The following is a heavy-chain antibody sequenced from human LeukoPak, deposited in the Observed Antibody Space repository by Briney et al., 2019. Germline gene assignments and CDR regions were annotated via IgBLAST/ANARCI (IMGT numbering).Heavy chain of an antibody. D-gene: IGHD3-22*01. CDR2: IYYSGST. CDR3: ARLFARGYYDSSGWIDY. CDR1: GGSISSSSYY. V-gene: IGHV4-39*01. J-gene: IGHJ4*02. Sequence: SETLSLTCTVSGGSISSSSYYWGWIRQPPGKGLEWIVSIYYSGSTYYNPSLKSRVTISVDTSKNQFYLKLSSVTAADTAVYYCARLFARGYYDSSGWIDYRGQGTLVTVSS.